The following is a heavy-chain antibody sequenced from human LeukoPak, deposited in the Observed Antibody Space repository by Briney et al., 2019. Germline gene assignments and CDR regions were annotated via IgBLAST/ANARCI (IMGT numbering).Heavy chain of an antibody. Sequence: PGGSLRLSCAASRFTVSSNYMSWVRQAPGKGLEWVSVIYSGGSTYYADSVKGRFTISRDNSKNTLYLQMNSLRAEDTAVYYCASNQYYYDSSGYYPRGIWGQGTMVTVSS. CDR1: RFTVSSNY. CDR2: IYSGGST. J-gene: IGHJ3*02. CDR3: ASNQYYYDSSGYYPRGI. D-gene: IGHD3-22*01. V-gene: IGHV3-66*02.